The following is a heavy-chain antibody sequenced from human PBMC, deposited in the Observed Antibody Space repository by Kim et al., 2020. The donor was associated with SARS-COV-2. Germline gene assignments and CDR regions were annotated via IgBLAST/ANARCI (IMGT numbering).Heavy chain of an antibody. Sequence: GGSLRLSCAASGFTFSSYWMSWVRQAPGKGLEWVANVKQDGSEKYYVDSVKGRFTISRDNAKNSLYLQMSSLRAEDTAVYYCARDLLGAVAGTSDYWGQGTLVTVSP. V-gene: IGHV3-7*01. J-gene: IGHJ4*02. CDR2: VKQDGSEK. CDR3: ARDLLGAVAGTSDY. CDR1: GFTFSSYW. D-gene: IGHD6-19*01.